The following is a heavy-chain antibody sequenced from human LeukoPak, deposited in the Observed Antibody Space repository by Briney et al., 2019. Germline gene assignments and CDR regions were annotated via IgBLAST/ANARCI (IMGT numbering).Heavy chain of an antibody. D-gene: IGHD5-18*01. V-gene: IGHV5-10-1*01. CDR1: GYSFTSYW. J-gene: IGHJ5*02. CDR3: ARHGDFTAMIT. Sequence: GKSLKISCKGPGYSFTSYWISWVRQMPGKGLEWMGRIDPSDSYTNYSPSFQGHVTISADKSISTAYLQWSSLKASDTAMYYCARHGDFTAMITWGQGTLVTVSS. CDR2: IDPSDSYT.